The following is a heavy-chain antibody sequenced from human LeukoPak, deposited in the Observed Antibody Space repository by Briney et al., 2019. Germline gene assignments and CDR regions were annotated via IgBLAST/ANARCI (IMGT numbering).Heavy chain of an antibody. CDR2: IYHSGST. Sequence: SETLSLTCTVSGFSISSGYYWGWIRQPPGKGLEWIGSIYHSGSTYYNPSLKSRVTISVDTSKNQFSLKLSSVTAADTAVYYCARDLGHGYNYWDYWGQGTLVTVSS. J-gene: IGHJ4*02. V-gene: IGHV4-38-2*02. D-gene: IGHD5-24*01. CDR3: ARDLGHGYNYWDY. CDR1: GFSISSGYY.